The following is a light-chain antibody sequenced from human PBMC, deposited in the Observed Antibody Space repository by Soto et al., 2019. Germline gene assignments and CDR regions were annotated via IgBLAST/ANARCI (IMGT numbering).Light chain of an antibody. CDR1: QSVSSSY. V-gene: IGKV3-20*01. Sequence: EIVLTQYPGTLSLSPGEIATLSCRASQSVSSSYLAWYQQKPGQAPRLLIYGASSRATGIPDRFSGSGSGTDFTLTISRLEPEDFAVYYCQQYGSSPLTFGQGTK. CDR3: QQYGSSPLT. J-gene: IGKJ1*01. CDR2: GAS.